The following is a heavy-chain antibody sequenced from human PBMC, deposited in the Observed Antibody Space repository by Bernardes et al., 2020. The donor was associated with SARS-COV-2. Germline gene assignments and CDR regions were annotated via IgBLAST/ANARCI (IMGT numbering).Heavy chain of an antibody. Sequence: GGSLRLSCAASGFTFSSYAMSWVRQAPGKGLEWVSYISSSSSSTIYYADSVKGRFTISRDNAKNSLYLQMNSLRTEDTAVYYCARVRGGYHADYWGQGTLVTVSS. V-gene: IGHV3-48*04. CDR1: GFTFSSYA. D-gene: IGHD3-22*01. CDR3: ARVRGGYHADY. CDR2: ISSSSSSTI. J-gene: IGHJ4*02.